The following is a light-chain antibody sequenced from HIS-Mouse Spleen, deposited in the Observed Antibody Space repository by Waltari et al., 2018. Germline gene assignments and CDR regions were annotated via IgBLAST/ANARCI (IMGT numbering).Light chain of an antibody. CDR1: SSDAGGYNY. V-gene: IGLV2-11*01. J-gene: IGLJ1*01. CDR2: DVS. CDR3: CSYAGSYSYV. Sequence: QSALTQPRSVSGSPGQSVTISFTGTSSDAGGYNYFSWYQQHPGKAPKLMIYDVSKRPSGVPDRFSGSKSGNTASLTISGLQAEDEADYYCCSYAGSYSYVFGTGTKVTVL.